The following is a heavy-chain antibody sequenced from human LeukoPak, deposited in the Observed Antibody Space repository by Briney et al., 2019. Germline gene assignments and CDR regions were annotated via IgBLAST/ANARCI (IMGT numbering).Heavy chain of an antibody. D-gene: IGHD1-14*01. CDR2: IGPTGFDR. V-gene: IGHV3-21*06. Sequence: PGGSLRPSCTTSGLTFSTSGFNWVRQAPGKGLEWVASIGPTGFDRYHADSIKGRFTISRDNANNFLYLQMDSLRAEDTAVYYCATETNGRHYDYWGQGTLLTVSS. J-gene: IGHJ4*02. CDR3: ATETNGRHYDY. CDR1: GLTFSTSG.